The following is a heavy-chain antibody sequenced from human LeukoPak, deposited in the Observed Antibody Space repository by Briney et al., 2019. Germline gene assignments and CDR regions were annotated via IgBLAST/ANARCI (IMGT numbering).Heavy chain of an antibody. CDR3: ARDRGYGDYVYFDY. V-gene: IGHV3-21*01. D-gene: IGHD4-17*01. CDR1: GFTFSSYS. CDR2: ISSSSSYI. J-gene: IGHJ4*02. Sequence: GGSLRLSCAASGFTFSSYSMNWVRQAPGKGLEWVSSISSSSSYIYYADSVKGRFTISRDNAKNSLYLQMNSLRAEDTAVYYCARDRGYGDYVYFDYWGQGTLVTVSS.